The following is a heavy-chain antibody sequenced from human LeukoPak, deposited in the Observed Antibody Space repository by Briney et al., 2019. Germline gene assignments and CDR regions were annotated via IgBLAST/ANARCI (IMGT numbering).Heavy chain of an antibody. J-gene: IGHJ6*02. D-gene: IGHD2-15*01. CDR2: ISYDGSNK. CDR3: ARDIETYYYYYGMDV. Sequence: GGSLRLSCAASGFTFSSYAMHWVRQAPGKGLEWVAVISYDGSNKYYADSVKGRFTISRDNSKNTLYLQMNSLRAEDTAVYYCARDIETYYYYYGMDVWGQGTTVTVSS. V-gene: IGHV3-30-3*01. CDR1: GFTFSSYA.